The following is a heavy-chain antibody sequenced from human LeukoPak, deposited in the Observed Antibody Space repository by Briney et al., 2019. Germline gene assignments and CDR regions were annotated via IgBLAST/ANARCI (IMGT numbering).Heavy chain of an antibody. V-gene: IGHV3-7*01. CDR3: ARDPYETGDRYXXAFDI. D-gene: IGHD3-16*02. J-gene: IGHJ3*02. CDR2: IKTDGSQI. Sequence: GGSLRLSCAASGFTFNKSWMTWVRQAPGKGLEWVANIKTDGSQIEYVDSVKGRFTISRDNAENSLYLQMNSLRVEDTAVYYCARDPYETGDRYXXAFDIWGQGTXVTVSS. CDR1: GFTFNKSW.